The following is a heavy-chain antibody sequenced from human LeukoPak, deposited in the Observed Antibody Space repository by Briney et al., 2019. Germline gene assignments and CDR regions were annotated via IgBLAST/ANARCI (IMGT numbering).Heavy chain of an antibody. Sequence: PSETLSLTCVVSGTSMVGTNWWRWVRQIPGHGLEWIGEIYHSGSTNYNPSLRSRITISVDKSKNQFSLTLRTVTAADTAIYFCARELGGAFDDWGQGTLVTVSS. J-gene: IGHJ4*02. CDR1: GTSMVGTNW. V-gene: IGHV4/OR15-8*01. CDR3: ARELGGAFDD. CDR2: IYHSGST. D-gene: IGHD1-26*01.